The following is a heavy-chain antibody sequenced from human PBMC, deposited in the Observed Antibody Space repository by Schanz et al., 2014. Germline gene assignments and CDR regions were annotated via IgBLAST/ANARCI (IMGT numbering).Heavy chain of an antibody. Sequence: EVQLLESGGGLVQPGGSLRLSCAASGFTFSSYSMNWVRQIPGKGLEWVSAISASGGTTYYADSVKGRFTISRDNSKNTLYLQMNSLRAEDTAVYYCAKGRFGELSAFDIWGQGTMVTVSS. J-gene: IGHJ3*02. V-gene: IGHV3-23*01. CDR2: ISASGGTT. CDR3: AKGRFGELSAFDI. CDR1: GFTFSSYS. D-gene: IGHD3-10*01.